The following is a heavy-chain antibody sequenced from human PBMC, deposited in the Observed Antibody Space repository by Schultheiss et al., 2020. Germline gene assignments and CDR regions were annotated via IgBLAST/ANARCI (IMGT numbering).Heavy chain of an antibody. CDR1: GFTFSNAW. D-gene: IGHD2-2*01. Sequence: GGSLRLSCAASGFTFSNAWMSWVRQAPGKGLEWVAVISYDGSNKYYADSVKGRFTISRDNAKNTLYLQMNSLRAEDTAVYFCARETKGSSSTSVDYWGQGTLVTVSS. J-gene: IGHJ4*02. CDR2: ISYDGSNK. CDR3: ARETKGSSSTSVDY. V-gene: IGHV3-30*03.